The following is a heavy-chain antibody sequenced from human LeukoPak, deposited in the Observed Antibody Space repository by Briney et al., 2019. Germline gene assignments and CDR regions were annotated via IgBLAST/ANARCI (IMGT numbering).Heavy chain of an antibody. CDR3: ARETPGYNWFDP. J-gene: IGHJ5*02. CDR1: GYTFTSYY. V-gene: IGHV1-46*01. Sequence: ASVKVSCKASGYTFTSYYMHWVRQAPGQGLEWMGIINPSGGSTSYAQKFQGRVTMTRDMSTSTVYMELSSLRSEDTAVYYCARETPGYNWFDPWGQGTLVTVSS. CDR2: INPSGGST.